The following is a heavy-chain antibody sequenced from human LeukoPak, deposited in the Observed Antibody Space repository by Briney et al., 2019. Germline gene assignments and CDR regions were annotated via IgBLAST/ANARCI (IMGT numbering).Heavy chain of an antibody. Sequence: ASVKVPCKASGYTFTSYGISWVRQAPGQGLEWMGWISAYNGNTNYAQKFQGRVTMTRDTSTSTVYMELSSLRSEDTAVYYCARDHGSAYYRAPRHWGQGTLVTVSS. CDR2: ISAYNGNT. J-gene: IGHJ4*02. D-gene: IGHD3-10*01. CDR3: ARDHGSAYYRAPRH. CDR1: GYTFTSYG. V-gene: IGHV1-18*01.